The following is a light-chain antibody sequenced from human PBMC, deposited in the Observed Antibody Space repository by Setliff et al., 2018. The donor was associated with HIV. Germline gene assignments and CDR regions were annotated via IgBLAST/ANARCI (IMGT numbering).Light chain of an antibody. CDR2: QDT. V-gene: IGLV3-1*01. CDR3: QAWDSTTGV. CDR1: KLGHKY. Sequence: SYELTQPPSVSVSPGQTASITCSGDKLGHKYASWYQQKPGQSPVVVMYQDTKRPSGIPERFSGSNSGNTATLTISGTQAMDEADYHCQAWDSTTGVFGTGTKVTV. J-gene: IGLJ1*01.